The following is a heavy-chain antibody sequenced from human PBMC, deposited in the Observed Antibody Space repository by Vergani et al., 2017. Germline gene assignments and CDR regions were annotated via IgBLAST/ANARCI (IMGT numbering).Heavy chain of an antibody. V-gene: IGHV4-59*01. CDR3: ATFYYGSSGYYGVDY. D-gene: IGHD3-22*01. CDR2: ISYSGST. Sequence: QVQLQESGPGLVKPSETLSLTCTVSGGSISSYYWSWIRQPPGKGLEWIGYISYSGSTNYNPSLKSRVTISVDTSKNQFSLKLSSVTAADTAVDYCATFYYGSSGYYGVDYWGQGTLVTVSS. CDR1: GGSISSYY. J-gene: IGHJ4*02.